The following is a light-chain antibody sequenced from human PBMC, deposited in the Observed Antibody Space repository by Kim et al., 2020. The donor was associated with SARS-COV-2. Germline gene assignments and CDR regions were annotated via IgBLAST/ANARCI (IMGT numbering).Light chain of an antibody. CDR1: SSDVGGYNY. CDR2: DVS. CDR3: SSYTTSSTVV. J-gene: IGLJ2*01. Sequence: LSQPASVSGSPGQSITISCTGTSSDVGGYNYVSWYQQHPGKAPKLMIYDVSNRPSGVSNRFSGSKSGNTASLTISGLQAEDEADYYCSSYTTSSTVVFGGGTKLTVL. V-gene: IGLV2-14*03.